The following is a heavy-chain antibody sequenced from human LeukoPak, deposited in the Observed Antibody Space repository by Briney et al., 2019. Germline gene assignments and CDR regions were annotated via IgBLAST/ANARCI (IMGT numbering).Heavy chain of an antibody. V-gene: IGHV4-61*02. CDR1: GGSISSGSYY. J-gene: IGHJ5*02. D-gene: IGHD6-19*01. Sequence: SQTLSLTCTVSGGSISSGSYYWSWIRQPAGKGLEWSGRIYTSGSTNYNPSLKSRVTISVDTSKNQFSLKLSSVTAADTAVYYCARVFAPGSYSSGWSNWFDPWGQGTLVTVSS. CDR2: IYTSGST. CDR3: ARVFAPGSYSSGWSNWFDP.